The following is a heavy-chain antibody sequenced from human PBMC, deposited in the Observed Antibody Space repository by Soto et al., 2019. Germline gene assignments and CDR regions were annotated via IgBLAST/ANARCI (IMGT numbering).Heavy chain of an antibody. J-gene: IGHJ5*02. D-gene: IGHD1-26*01. V-gene: IGHV3-74*01. Sequence: AGGSLRLSCEASGFTFSRYGMHWVRQAPGKGLMWVAGINSDGSRTYYADSVKGRFTISRDNTKDTLFLYMDGLRAEDTAVYYCARVATGSYDWFDPWGQGTLVTVPS. CDR3: ARVATGSYDWFDP. CDR1: GFTFSRYG. CDR2: INSDGSRT.